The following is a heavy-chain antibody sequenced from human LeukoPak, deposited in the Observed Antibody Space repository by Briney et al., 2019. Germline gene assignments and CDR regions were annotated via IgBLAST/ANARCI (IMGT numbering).Heavy chain of an antibody. J-gene: IGHJ4*02. D-gene: IGHD1-26*01. CDR3: ASLVGATTDFDY. CDR2: IIPIFGTA. Sequence: SVKVCCKASGGTFSSYAISWVRQAPGQGLEWMGGIIPIFGTANYAQKFQGRVTITADESTSTAYMELSSLRSEDTAVYYCASLVGATTDFDYWGQGTLVTVSS. CDR1: GGTFSSYA. V-gene: IGHV1-69*13.